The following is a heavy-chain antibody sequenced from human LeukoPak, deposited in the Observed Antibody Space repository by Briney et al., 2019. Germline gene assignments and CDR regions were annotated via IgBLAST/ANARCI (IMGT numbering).Heavy chain of an antibody. V-gene: IGHV1-2*02. CDR1: GYTFTGYY. D-gene: IGHD3-22*01. Sequence: ASVKVSCKASGYTFTGYYMHWVRQAPGQGLEWMGWINPNSGGTNYAQKFQGRVTMTRDTSISTAYMELSRLRSGDTAVYYCARADIYYDSSGYYSGVAYFDYWGQGTLVTVSS. J-gene: IGHJ4*02. CDR3: ARADIYYDSSGYYSGVAYFDY. CDR2: INPNSGGT.